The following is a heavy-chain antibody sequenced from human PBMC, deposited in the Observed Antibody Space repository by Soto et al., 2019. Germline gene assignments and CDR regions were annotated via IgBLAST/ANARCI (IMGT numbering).Heavy chain of an antibody. CDR1: GGSFSGYY. D-gene: IGHD3-16*02. V-gene: IGHV4-34*01. Sequence: SETLSLTCAVYGGSFSGYYWSWIRQPPGKGLEWIGEINHSGSTNYNPSLKSRVTISVDTSKNQFSLKLSSVTAADTAVYYCAGGIRLSESLPTTWFEPWGQVSLGT. CDR2: INHSGST. J-gene: IGHJ5*02. CDR3: AGGIRLSESLPTTWFEP.